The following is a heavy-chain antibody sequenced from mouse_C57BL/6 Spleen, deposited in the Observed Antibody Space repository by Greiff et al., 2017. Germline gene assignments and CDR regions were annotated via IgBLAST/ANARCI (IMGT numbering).Heavy chain of an antibody. Sequence: VKLSCKASGYTFTSYWMHWVKQRPIQGLEWIGNIDPSDSETHYNQKFKDKATLTVDKSSSTAYMQLSSLTSEDSAVYYCARLTYYGSSYGYFDVWGTGTTVTVSS. V-gene: IGHV1-52*01. J-gene: IGHJ1*03. CDR2: IDPSDSET. D-gene: IGHD1-1*01. CDR3: ARLTYYGSSYGYFDV. CDR1: GYTFTSYW.